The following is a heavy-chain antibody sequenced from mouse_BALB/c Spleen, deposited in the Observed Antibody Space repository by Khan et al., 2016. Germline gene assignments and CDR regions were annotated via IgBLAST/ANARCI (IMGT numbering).Heavy chain of an antibody. J-gene: IGHJ4*01. V-gene: IGHV2-6-7*01. CDR3: AREREGYSYAMDY. CDR2: LWGDGST. D-gene: IGHD2-3*01. Sequence: QMQLEESGPGLVAPSQSLSITCTVSGFSLTGYGVNWVRQPPGKGLEWLGMLWGDGSTDYNSALKSRLSISKDNSKSQVFLKMNRLQTDDTASYYCAREREGYSYAMDYWGQGTSVTVSS. CDR1: GFSLTGYG.